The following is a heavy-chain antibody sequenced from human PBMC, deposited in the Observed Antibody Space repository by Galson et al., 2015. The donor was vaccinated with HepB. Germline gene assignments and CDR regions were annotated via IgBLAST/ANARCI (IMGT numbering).Heavy chain of an antibody. CDR3: ARSQGGAVPRDYYYYGMDV. J-gene: IGHJ6*02. CDR2: ISSSSSYI. D-gene: IGHD6-19*01. Sequence: SLRLSCAASGFTFSSSSMNWVRQAPGKGLEWVPSISSSSSYIYYADSVKGRFTISRDNAKNSLYLQMNSLRAEDTAVYYCARSQGGAVPRDYYYYGMDVWGQGTTVTVSS. CDR1: GFTFSSSS. V-gene: IGHV3-21*01.